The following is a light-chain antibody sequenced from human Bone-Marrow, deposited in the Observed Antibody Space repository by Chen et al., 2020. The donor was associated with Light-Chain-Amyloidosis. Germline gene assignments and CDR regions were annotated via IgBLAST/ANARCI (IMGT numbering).Light chain of an antibody. CDR3: QVWDGSGYPWV. V-gene: IGLV3-21*02. J-gene: IGLJ3*02. CDR2: GGG. Sequence: SYVLTQPPSQSVAPGQTARITCWGNNIRSKSVHWYHQKSGQAPILVVFGGGDRPSGIPGRFSGSSSGDTATLSISRVEAASEGDYSCQVWDGSGYPWVFGGGTKLTVV. CDR1: NIRSKS.